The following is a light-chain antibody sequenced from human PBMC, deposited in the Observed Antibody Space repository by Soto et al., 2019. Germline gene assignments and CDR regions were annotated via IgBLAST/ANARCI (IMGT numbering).Light chain of an antibody. CDR3: QQYNNWPPWT. V-gene: IGKV3-15*01. CDR2: GAS. Sequence: DIVMTQSPATLSVSPGERATLSCRASQSVNSNLVWYQQKPGQAPRLLIYGASTRATGIPARFSGSGSGTEFTLTITSLQSEDFAVYYCQQYNNWPPWTFGQGTKVEIK. CDR1: QSVNSN. J-gene: IGKJ1*01.